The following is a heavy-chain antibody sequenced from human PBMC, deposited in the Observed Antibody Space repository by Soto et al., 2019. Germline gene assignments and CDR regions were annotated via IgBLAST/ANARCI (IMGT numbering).Heavy chain of an antibody. V-gene: IGHV4-39*01. CDR1: AFSIRSRRYY. CDR2: IKYSGTT. CDR3: ARHGITGSYYDAFDI. D-gene: IGHD1-26*01. Sequence: YDTLSHTCTVSAFSIRSRRYYWVLLRQPPGKGLEWIASIKYSGTTFYNPSLKSRVTLSVDTSKNQFALKLSSVTAAETAVYYCARHGITGSYYDAFDIWGQGTMVS. J-gene: IGHJ3*02.